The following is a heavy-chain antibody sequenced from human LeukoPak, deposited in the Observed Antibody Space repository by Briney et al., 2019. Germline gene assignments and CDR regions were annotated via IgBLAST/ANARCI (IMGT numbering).Heavy chain of an antibody. CDR1: GGSISSYY. D-gene: IGHD2-2*01. CDR2: IYYSGST. Sequence: PSETLSLTCTVSGGSISSYYWSWIRQPPGKGLEWIGYIYYSGSTNYNPSLKSRVTISVDTSKNQFSLKLSPVTAADTAVYYCARVPAARFEVAFDIWGQGTMVTVSS. CDR3: ARVPAARFEVAFDI. J-gene: IGHJ3*02. V-gene: IGHV4-59*01.